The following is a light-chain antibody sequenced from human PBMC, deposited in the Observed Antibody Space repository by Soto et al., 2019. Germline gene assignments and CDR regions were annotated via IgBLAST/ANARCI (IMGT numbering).Light chain of an antibody. J-gene: IGKJ4*01. CDR2: TAI. CDR3: EQSYTTPPP. CDR1: QSIITY. Sequence: DIQMTQSPSSLSASVGDRVTITCRASQSIITYLNWYQQKPGTAHKLPIYTAISLQIGVPSRFSGSGYGTDFSLTVSSMHPEDFATYYCEQSYTTPPPVGGGTEVDIK. V-gene: IGKV1-39*01.